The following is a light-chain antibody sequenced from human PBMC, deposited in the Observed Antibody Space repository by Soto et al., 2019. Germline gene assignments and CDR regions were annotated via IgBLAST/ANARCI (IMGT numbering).Light chain of an antibody. V-gene: IGKV1-39*01. J-gene: IGKJ1*01. CDR2: AAS. Sequence: DIQMTQSPSSLSASVGDRVTITCRASQNINNFLNWYQQKPGKAPKLLIYAASSLQSGVPSRFSGSGSGTDFTLAISSLQREDFATYFCQQSYSTPWTFGQGTNVEIK. CDR3: QQSYSTPWT. CDR1: QNINNF.